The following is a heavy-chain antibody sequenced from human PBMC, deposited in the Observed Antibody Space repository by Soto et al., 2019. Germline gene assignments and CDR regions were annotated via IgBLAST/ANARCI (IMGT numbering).Heavy chain of an antibody. CDR2: IIPIFGTA. D-gene: IGHD5-18*01. J-gene: IGHJ6*02. CDR1: GGTFSSYA. V-gene: IGHV1-69*13. CDR3: ARDEGGYSYDYYYYGMDV. Sequence: AASVKVSFKASGGTFSSYAISWLRQAPGQGLEWMGGIIPIFGTANYAQKFQGRVTITADESTSTAYMELSSLRSEDTAVYYCARDEGGYSYDYYYYGMDVWGQGTTVTVSS.